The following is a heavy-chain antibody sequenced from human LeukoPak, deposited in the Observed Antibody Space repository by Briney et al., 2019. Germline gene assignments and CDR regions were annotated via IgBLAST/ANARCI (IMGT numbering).Heavy chain of an antibody. CDR2: ISGSGGST. J-gene: IGHJ4*02. CDR1: GFTFSSYA. CDR3: AKGLRFFMGTGAFDY. Sequence: GGSLRLSCAASGFTFSSYAMSWVRQAPGKGLEWVSAISGSGGSTYYADSVKGRFTISRDNSKNTLYLQMNSLRAEDTAAYYCAKGLRFFMGTGAFDYWGQGTLVTVSS. V-gene: IGHV3-23*01. D-gene: IGHD3-3*01.